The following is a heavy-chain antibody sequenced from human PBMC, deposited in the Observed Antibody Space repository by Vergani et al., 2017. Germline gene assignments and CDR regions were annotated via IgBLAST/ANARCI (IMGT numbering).Heavy chain of an antibody. CDR2: INHSGST. D-gene: IGHD5-18*01. Sequence: QVQLQQWGAGLLKPSETLSLTCAVSGGSFSGYYWSWIRQPPGTGLEWIGEINHSGSTNYNPSLKSRVTISVDTSKTQFSLKLSSVTAADTAVYYCARVQSRWGYSYGYFDYWGQGTLVTVSS. V-gene: IGHV4-34*01. CDR1: GGSFSGYY. J-gene: IGHJ4*02. CDR3: ARVQSRWGYSYGYFDY.